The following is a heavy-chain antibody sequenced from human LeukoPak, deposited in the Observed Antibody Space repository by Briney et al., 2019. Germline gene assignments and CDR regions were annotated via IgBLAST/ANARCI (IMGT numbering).Heavy chain of an antibody. CDR3: ARDLSLNRVTTGRGGGY. Sequence: ASVKVSCKASGYSFIRYYVHWVRQAPGQGLEWMGLINPSAGTTNYAQKFHDRIIMTRDMSTSTVYMELSGLRSADTAVYYCARDLSLNRVTTGRGGGYWGQGTLVTVSS. J-gene: IGHJ4*02. CDR1: GYSFIRYY. CDR2: INPSAGTT. D-gene: IGHD4-17*01. V-gene: IGHV1-46*01.